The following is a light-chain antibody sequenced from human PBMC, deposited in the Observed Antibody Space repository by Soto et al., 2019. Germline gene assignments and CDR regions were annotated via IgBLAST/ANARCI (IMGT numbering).Light chain of an antibody. CDR3: CSYAGSYTFFV. CDR1: SSQIGGYEY. V-gene: IGLV2-11*01. J-gene: IGLJ1*01. Sequence: QSALTQPRSLSGSPGQSVTIPCTGTSSQIGGYEYVSWYQQNPGKAPRLMIYDVYNRPSGFPNRFSGSKSGNTASLTISGLQAEDETDYYCCSYAGSYTFFVFGTGTKVSVL. CDR2: DVY.